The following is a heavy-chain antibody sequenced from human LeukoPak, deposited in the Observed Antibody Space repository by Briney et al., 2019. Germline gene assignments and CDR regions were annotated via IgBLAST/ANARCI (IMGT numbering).Heavy chain of an antibody. V-gene: IGHV1-46*01. J-gene: IGHJ4*02. CDR2: INPSGGST. D-gene: IGHD5-12*01. CDR3: AREYSGYDGTDY. CDR1: GYTFTSYY. Sequence: GASVKVSCKASGYTFTSYYMHWVRQAPGQGLEWMGIINPSGGSTSYAQKFQGRVTMTRDMSTSTVYMELSSLRSEDTAVYYCAREYSGYDGTDYWGQGTLVTVSS.